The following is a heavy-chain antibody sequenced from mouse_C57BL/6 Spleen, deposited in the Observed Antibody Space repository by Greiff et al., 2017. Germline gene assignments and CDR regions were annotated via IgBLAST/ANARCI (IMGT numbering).Heavy chain of an antibody. CDR2: INPNYGGT. CDR1: GYTFTDYY. V-gene: IGHV1-26*01. CDR3: AREDCSGYAWFAY. D-gene: IGHD3-2*02. J-gene: IGHJ3*01. Sequence: EVQLQQSGPELVKPGASVKISCKASGYTFTDYYMNWVKQSHGKSLEWIGDINPNYGGTSYNQKFKGKDTLTVDRSSSTAYMELRSLTSVDSAVYYCAREDCSGYAWFAYWGQGTLVTVSA.